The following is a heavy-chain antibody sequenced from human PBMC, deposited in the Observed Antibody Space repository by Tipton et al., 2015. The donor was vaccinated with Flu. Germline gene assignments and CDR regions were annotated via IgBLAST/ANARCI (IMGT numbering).Heavy chain of an antibody. CDR2: MSYDGSNK. D-gene: IGHD3-10*01. CDR1: GFTFSTYT. V-gene: IGHV3-30*04. Sequence: RSLRLSCAASGFTFSTYTMHWVRQAPGKGLEWVAVMSYDGSNKNCADSVKGRFTISRDNSKNTLYLQMNSLRAEDTAVYYCARGYYGSGSPFWGQGTMVTVSS. CDR3: ARGYYGSGSPF. J-gene: IGHJ3*01.